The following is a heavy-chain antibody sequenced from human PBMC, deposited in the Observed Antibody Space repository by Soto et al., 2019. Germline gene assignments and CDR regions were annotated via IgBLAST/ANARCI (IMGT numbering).Heavy chain of an antibody. CDR3: AKDAISLDGVWLAHD. V-gene: IGHV3-23*01. CDR1: GFAFSNYA. J-gene: IGHJ4*02. D-gene: IGHD5-12*01. CDR2: LYGSGGGI. Sequence: GGSLRLSCAASGFAFSNYAMIWIRQVPGKGLEWVSGLYGSGGGIHYADSVKGRFTISRDTSAYSVYLQMNDLRVEDSAAYYCAKDAISLDGVWLAHDWGQGTVVTVSS.